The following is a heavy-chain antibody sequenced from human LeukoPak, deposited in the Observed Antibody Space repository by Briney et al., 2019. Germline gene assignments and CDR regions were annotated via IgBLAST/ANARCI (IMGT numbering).Heavy chain of an antibody. CDR1: GYTFTSYG. Sequence: ASVKVSCKASGYTFTSYGISWVRQAPGQGLEWMGWISAYNGNTNYAQKLHGRVTMTTDTSTSTAYMELRSLRSDDTAVYYCARLRYTGYYDSSGYYYFDYWGQGTLVTVSS. CDR2: ISAYNGNT. D-gene: IGHD3-22*01. V-gene: IGHV1-18*01. CDR3: ARLRYTGYYDSSGYYYFDY. J-gene: IGHJ4*02.